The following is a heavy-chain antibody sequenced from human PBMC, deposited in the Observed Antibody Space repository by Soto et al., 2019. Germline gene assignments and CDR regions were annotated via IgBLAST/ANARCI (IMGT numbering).Heavy chain of an antibody. J-gene: IGHJ6*02. V-gene: IGHV3-23*01. CDR3: AKGGSSSNYYYSGMDV. CDR2: ISGSGGST. CDR1: GFTFSSYG. Sequence: WGCPRLSWAASGFTFSSYGMSWVRQSPGKGLEWVSAISGSGGSTYYADSVKGRFTISRDNSKNTLYLQMNSLRAEDTAVYYCAKGGSSSNYYYSGMDVWAQGTTVTVSS. D-gene: IGHD6-6*01.